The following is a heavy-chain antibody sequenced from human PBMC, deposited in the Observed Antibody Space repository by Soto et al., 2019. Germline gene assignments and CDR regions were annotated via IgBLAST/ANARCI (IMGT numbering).Heavy chain of an antibody. V-gene: IGHV1-18*01. J-gene: IGHJ4*02. CDR1: GYTFTSYG. CDR3: ARDIVVVVAAAPLDY. Sequence: ASVKVSCKASGYTFTSYGISWVRQAPGQGLEWMGWISAYNGNTNYAQKLQGRVTMTTDTSTSTAYMELRGLRSDDTAVYYCARDIVVVVAAAPLDYWGQGTLVTVSS. CDR2: ISAYNGNT. D-gene: IGHD2-15*01.